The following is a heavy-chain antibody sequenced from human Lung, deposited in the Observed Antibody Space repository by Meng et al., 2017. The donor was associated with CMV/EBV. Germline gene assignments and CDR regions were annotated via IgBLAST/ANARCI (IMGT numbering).Heavy chain of an antibody. D-gene: IGHD1-26*01. Sequence: QVQLVQSGAEVKKPGASGKVSCKSSGYTFTSYGISWVRQAPGQGLEWMGWISAYNGNTNYAQKLQGRVTMTTDTSTSTAYMELRSLRSDDTAVYYCARDPTKTHSGSYYDYWGQGTLVTVSS. CDR2: ISAYNGNT. CDR1: GYTFTSYG. J-gene: IGHJ4*03. V-gene: IGHV1-18*01. CDR3: ARDPTKTHSGSYYDY.